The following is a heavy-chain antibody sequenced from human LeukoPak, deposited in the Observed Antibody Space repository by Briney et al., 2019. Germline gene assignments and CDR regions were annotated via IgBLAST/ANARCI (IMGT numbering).Heavy chain of an antibody. CDR1: GFTVSSNY. Sequence: GGSLRLSCAVSGFTVSSNYMSWVRQAPGKGLEWVSIIYSGGTTYYADSVKGRFTISRDNSKNILYLQMNRLRAEDTALYYCARVGYTDTWYSSPPFDYWGQGTLVTVSS. CDR3: ARVGYTDTWYSSPPFDY. CDR2: IYSGGTT. V-gene: IGHV3-66*01. D-gene: IGHD2-15*01. J-gene: IGHJ4*02.